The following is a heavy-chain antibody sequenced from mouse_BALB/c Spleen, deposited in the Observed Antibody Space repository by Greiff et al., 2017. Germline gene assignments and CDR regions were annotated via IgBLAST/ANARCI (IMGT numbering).Heavy chain of an antibody. V-gene: IGHV7-3*02. Sequence: EVNVVESGGGLVKPGGSLRLSCATSGFTFTDYYMSWVRQTPGKALEWLGFISNKANGYTTEYSASVKGRFTISRDNSQSILYLQMNTLSAEDSATYYCARYLNYDSHWYLDDWGAGTTVTVSS. CDR3: ARYLNYDSHWYLDD. D-gene: IGHD1-1*01. J-gene: IGHJ1*01. CDR2: ISNKANGYTT. CDR1: GFTFTDYY.